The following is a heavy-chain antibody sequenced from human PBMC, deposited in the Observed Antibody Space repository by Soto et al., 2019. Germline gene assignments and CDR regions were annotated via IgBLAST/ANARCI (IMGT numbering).Heavy chain of an antibody. CDR1: GFTFSSYG. V-gene: IGHV3-30*18. CDR2: ISCDGSNK. Sequence: PGGSLRLSCAASGFTFSSYGMHWVRQAPGKGLEWVAVISCDGSNKYYADSVKGRFTISRDNSKNPLYLQMNSLRAEDTAVYYCAKGSGYYYYGMDVWGQGTTVTVSS. J-gene: IGHJ6*02. D-gene: IGHD3-10*01. CDR3: AKGSGYYYYGMDV.